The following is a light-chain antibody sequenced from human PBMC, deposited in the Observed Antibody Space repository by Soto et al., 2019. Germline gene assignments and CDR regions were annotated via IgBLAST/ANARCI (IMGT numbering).Light chain of an antibody. V-gene: IGKV1-33*01. CDR3: QQYDSYT. Sequence: DIPMTQSPSSLSASVGDRVTITCQASQDISNYLNWYQQKPGKAPKLLIYDASNLETGVPSRFSGSGSGTDFTFTISSLQPEDIATYYCQQYDSYTFGQGTKLEIK. J-gene: IGKJ2*01. CDR2: DAS. CDR1: QDISNY.